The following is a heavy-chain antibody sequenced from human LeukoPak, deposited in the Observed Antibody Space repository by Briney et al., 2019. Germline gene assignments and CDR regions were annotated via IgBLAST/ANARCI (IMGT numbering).Heavy chain of an antibody. V-gene: IGHV1-2*02. D-gene: IGHD6-13*01. J-gene: IGHJ5*02. Sequence: ASVKVSCTASGYTFTGYYMHWVRQAPGQGPEWMGWINPNSGGTNYAQKFQGRVTMTRDTSISTAYMELSRLRSDDTAVYYCARSAAVGSCFDPWGQGTLVTVSS. CDR3: ARSAAVGSCFDP. CDR1: GYTFTGYY. CDR2: INPNSGGT.